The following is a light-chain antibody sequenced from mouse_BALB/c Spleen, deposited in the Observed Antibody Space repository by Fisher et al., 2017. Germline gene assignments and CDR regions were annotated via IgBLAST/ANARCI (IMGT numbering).Light chain of an antibody. J-gene: IGKJ2*01. Sequence: IVLTQTPALMSASPGEKVTMTCSASSSVSYMYWYQQKPRSSPKPWIYLTSNLASGVPVRFSGSGSGTSYSLTISSMEGEDAATYYCQQFTSSPYTFGGGTKLEIK. CDR1: SSVSY. CDR3: QQFTSSPYT. CDR2: LTS. V-gene: IGKV4-68*01.